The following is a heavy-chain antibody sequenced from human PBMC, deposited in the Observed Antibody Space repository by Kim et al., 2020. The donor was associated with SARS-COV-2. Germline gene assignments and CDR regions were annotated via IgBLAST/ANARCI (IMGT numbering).Heavy chain of an antibody. CDR1: GYTFTSYG. D-gene: IGHD2-2*01. V-gene: IGHV1-18*04. Sequence: ASVKVSCKASGYTFTSYGISWVRQAPGQGLEWMGWISAYNGNTNYAQKLQGRVTMTTDTSTSTAYMELRSLRSDDTAVYYCARDGWIVVVPAAGDLLRYGMDVWGQGTTVTVSS. CDR2: ISAYNGNT. J-gene: IGHJ6*02. CDR3: ARDGWIVVVPAAGDLLRYGMDV.